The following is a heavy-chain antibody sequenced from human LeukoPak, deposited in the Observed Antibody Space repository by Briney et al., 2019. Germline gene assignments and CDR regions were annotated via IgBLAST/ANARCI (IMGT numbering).Heavy chain of an antibody. CDR2: IYYSGST. CDR1: GGSTSSSSYY. CDR3: ARDFGTWWFDP. D-gene: IGHD2-15*01. J-gene: IGHJ5*02. V-gene: IGHV4-39*07. Sequence: PSETLSLTCTVSGGSTSSSSYYWGWIPQPPGKGLGWIGSIYYSGSTYYNPSLKSRVTISVDTSKNQFSLKLSSVTAADTAVYYCARDFGTWWFDPWGQGTLVTVSS.